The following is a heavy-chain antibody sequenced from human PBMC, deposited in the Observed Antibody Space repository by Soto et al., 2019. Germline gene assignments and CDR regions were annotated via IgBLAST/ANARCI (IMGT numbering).Heavy chain of an antibody. J-gene: IGHJ4*02. CDR1: GYTFISFD. Sequence: QVQLVQSGAEVKKPGASVRVSCQASGYTFISFDINWVRQATGQGLEWMGWMNPNTGNTGYEQKFQGRVNMTRNTSIGTAYMELSSLTSEDTAVYYCARRKERSGPYYLDSWGQGTMVTVSS. CDR3: ARRKERSGPYYLDS. CDR2: MNPNTGNT. D-gene: IGHD6-25*01. V-gene: IGHV1-8*01.